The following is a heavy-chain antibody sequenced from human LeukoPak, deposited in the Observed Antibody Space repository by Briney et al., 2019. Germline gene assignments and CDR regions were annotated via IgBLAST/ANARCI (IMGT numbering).Heavy chain of an antibody. CDR1: GGSISSYY. J-gene: IGHJ4*02. D-gene: IGHD6-19*01. Sequence: SETLSLTCTVSGGSISSYYWSWIRQPAGKGLEWIGRIYTSGSTNYNPSLKSRVTMSVDTSKNQFSLKLSSVTAADTAVYYCASPPAPYTSGWYFGYWGQGTLVTVSS. V-gene: IGHV4-4*07. CDR2: IYTSGST. CDR3: ASPPAPYTSGWYFGY.